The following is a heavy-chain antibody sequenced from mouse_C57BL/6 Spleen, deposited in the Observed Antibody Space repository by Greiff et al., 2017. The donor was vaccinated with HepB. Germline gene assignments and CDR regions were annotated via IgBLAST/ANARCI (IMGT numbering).Heavy chain of an antibody. J-gene: IGHJ2*01. CDR3: ARDFDY. CDR1: GYAFTNYL. Sequence: QVQLQQPGAELVMPGASVKLSCKASGYAFTNYLIEWVKQRPGQGLEWIGVINPGSGGTNYNEKFKGKATLTADKSSSTAYMQLSSLTSEDSAVYFCARDFDYWGQGTTLTVSS. CDR2: INPGSGGT. V-gene: IGHV1-54*01.